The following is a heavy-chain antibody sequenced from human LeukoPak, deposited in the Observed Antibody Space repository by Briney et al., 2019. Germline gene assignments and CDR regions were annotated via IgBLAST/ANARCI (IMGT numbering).Heavy chain of an antibody. V-gene: IGHV3-30*02. CDR1: GFTFSTYG. J-gene: IGHJ5*02. CDR2: IQYDGSIK. D-gene: IGHD6-19*01. Sequence: GGSLRLSCAASGFTFSTYGIHWVRQAPGKGLEWVAFIQYDGSIKYYADSVKGRFTISRDNTKNTLYLQMNSLRAEDTAVYYCAKGPDSSGWYSNWFDPWGQGTLVTVSS. CDR3: AKGPDSSGWYSNWFDP.